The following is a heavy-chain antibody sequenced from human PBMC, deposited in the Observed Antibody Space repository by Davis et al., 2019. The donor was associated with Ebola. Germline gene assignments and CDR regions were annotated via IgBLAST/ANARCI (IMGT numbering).Heavy chain of an antibody. CDR3: AKDNELVVIAIPGFEY. CDR1: GFTFSSYA. V-gene: IGHV3-23*01. Sequence: GESLKISCAASGFTFSSYAMSWVRQAPGKGLEWVSAISGSGGSTYYADSVKGRFTISRDNSKNTLYLQMNSLRAEDTAVYYCAKDNELVVIAIPGFEYWGQGTLVTVSS. CDR2: ISGSGGST. J-gene: IGHJ4*02. D-gene: IGHD2-21*01.